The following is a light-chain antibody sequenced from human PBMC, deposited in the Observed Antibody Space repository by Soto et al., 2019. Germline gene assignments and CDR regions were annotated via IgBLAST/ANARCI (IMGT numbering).Light chain of an antibody. Sequence: DIQMTQSPSSVSASVGDRVTFTCRASQHISSWLAWYQQKPGKAPKLLIAAASILQSGVPSRFSGSGHGTDFTLTISSLQPEDFSPYFCQQANTFPFTFGPGTRLEIK. V-gene: IGKV1-12*02. CDR1: QHISSW. J-gene: IGKJ3*01. CDR2: AAS. CDR3: QQANTFPFT.